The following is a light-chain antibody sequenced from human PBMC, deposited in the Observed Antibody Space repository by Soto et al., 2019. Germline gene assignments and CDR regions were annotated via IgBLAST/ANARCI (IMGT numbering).Light chain of an antibody. J-gene: IGKJ2*01. CDR1: KSVSSY. CDR2: DAS. Sequence: EIVLTQSPATLSLSPGQRDTLSCRASKSVSSYLAWYQQKPGQAPRLLIYDASNRATGIPARFSGSGSGTDFTLTISSLEPEDFAVYYWQQRSNWPPAFGQGTKLEIK. V-gene: IGKV3-11*01. CDR3: QQRSNWPPA.